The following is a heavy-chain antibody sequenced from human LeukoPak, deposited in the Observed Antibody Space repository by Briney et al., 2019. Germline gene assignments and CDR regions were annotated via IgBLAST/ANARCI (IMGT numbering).Heavy chain of an antibody. D-gene: IGHD1-7*01. V-gene: IGHV1-69*05. CDR3: ARDNYAGANWFDP. CDR1: GGTFSSYA. CDR2: IIPIFGTA. J-gene: IGHJ5*02. Sequence: SVKVSCKASGGTFSSYAISWVRQAPGQGLEWMEGIIPIFGTANYAQKFQGRVTITTDESTSTAYMELSSLRSEDTAVYYCARDNYAGANWFDPWGQGTLVTVSS.